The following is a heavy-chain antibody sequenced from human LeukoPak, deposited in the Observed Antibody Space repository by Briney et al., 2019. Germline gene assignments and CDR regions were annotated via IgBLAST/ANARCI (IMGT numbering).Heavy chain of an antibody. V-gene: IGHV1-18*01. CDR3: ARDRYGTGSYDY. CDR2: ISDSNGHR. CDR1: GYTFTGYG. D-gene: IGHD3-10*01. Sequence: ASVKVSCKAYGYTFTGYGNTWVRQAPGQGLEWMGVISDSNGHRNFAQKLQDRVTMTTDTSTNTAYMELRSLISDDTAFYYCARDRYGTGSYDYWGQGALVTVSS. J-gene: IGHJ4*02.